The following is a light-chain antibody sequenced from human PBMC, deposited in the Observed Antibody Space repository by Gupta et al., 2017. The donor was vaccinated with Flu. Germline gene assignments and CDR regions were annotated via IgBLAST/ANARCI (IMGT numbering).Light chain of an antibody. J-gene: IGLJ1*01. CDR2: GNN. CDR3: AAWDDSLNGHYV. CDR1: SSNIGSNT. Sequence: QSVLAQPPSASGTPGQRVTISCSGSSSNIGSNTVNWYHQVPGTAPNLLIYGNNQRPSGVPDRFSGSKSGTSASLAISGLQSEDEADYYCAAWDDSLNGHYVFGTGTKVTVL. V-gene: IGLV1-44*01.